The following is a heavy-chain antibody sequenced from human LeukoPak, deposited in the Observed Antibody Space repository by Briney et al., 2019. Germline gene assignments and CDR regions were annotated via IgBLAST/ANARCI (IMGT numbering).Heavy chain of an antibody. CDR1: GCTLSSYA. Sequence: SVKVSCKASGCTLSSYAISWVRQAPGERREWMGGIIPIFGTANYAQKFQRRVTMTTDPSTIPAYIELRRLRSDDPTLGYLSRGSEHYYDSSGYFGLHEALDIWGQGTMVTVHS. J-gene: IGHJ3*02. CDR2: IIPIFGTA. V-gene: IGHV1-69*05. CDR3: SRGSEHYYDSSGYFGLHEALDI. D-gene: IGHD3-22*01.